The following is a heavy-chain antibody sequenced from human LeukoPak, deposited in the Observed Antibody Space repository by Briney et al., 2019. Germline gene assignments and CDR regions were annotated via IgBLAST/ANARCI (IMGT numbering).Heavy chain of an antibody. V-gene: IGHV3-23*01. Sequence: GGSLRLSCAASGFTFSSYAMSWVRQAPGKGLEWVSAISGSGGSTYYADSVKGRFTISRDNSKNTLYLQMNSLRAEDTAVYYCAKGRANYYDGSGPFDYWGQGTLVTVSS. CDR3: AKGRANYYDGSGPFDY. CDR1: GFTFSSYA. CDR2: ISGSGGST. J-gene: IGHJ4*02. D-gene: IGHD3-22*01.